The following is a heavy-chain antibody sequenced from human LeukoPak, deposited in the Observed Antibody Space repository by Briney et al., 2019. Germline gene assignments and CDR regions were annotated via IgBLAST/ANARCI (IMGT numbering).Heavy chain of an antibody. CDR3: ARLHYGGNYGYYYYYMDV. CDR1: GGSFSNYY. V-gene: IGHV4-34*01. D-gene: IGHD4-23*01. Sequence: PSETLSLTCAVYGGSFSNYYWSWIRQPPGKGLEWIAEINHTGSTKYNPSLKSRVTISVDTSKNQFSLKLSSVTAADTAVYYCARLHYGGNYGYYYYYMDVWGKGTTVTISS. J-gene: IGHJ6*03. CDR2: INHTGST.